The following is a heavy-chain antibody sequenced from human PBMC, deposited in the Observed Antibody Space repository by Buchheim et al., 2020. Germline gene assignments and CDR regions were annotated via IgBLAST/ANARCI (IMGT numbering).Heavy chain of an antibody. V-gene: IGHV4-59*01. CDR3: ARDNYCSGGSCWYNWFDP. Sequence: QVQLQESGPGLVKPSETLSLTCTVSGGSISSYYWSWIRQPPGKGLEWIGYIYYSGSTNYNPPLKSRVTISVDKSKNQFSLKLSSVTAADTAVYYCARDNYCSGGSCWYNWFDPWGQGTL. J-gene: IGHJ5*02. CDR1: GGSISSYY. D-gene: IGHD2-15*01. CDR2: IYYSGST.